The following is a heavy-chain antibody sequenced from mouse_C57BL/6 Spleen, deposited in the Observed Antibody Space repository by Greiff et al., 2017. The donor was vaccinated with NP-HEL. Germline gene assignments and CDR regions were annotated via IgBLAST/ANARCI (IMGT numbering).Heavy chain of an antibody. V-gene: IGHV8-12*01. J-gene: IGHJ1*03. D-gene: IGHD1-1*01. CDR3: ARDYYYGSSYWYFDV. CDR1: GFSLSTSGMG. Sequence: QVTLKESGPGILQSSQTLSLTCSFSGFSLSTSGMGVSWIRQPSGKGLEWLAHIYWDDDKRYNPSLKSRLTISKDTSRNQVFLKITSVDTADTATYYCARDYYYGSSYWYFDVWGTGTTVTVSS. CDR2: IYWDDDK.